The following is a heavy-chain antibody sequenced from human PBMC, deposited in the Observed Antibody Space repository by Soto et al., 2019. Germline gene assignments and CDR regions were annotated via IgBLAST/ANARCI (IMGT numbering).Heavy chain of an antibody. Sequence: LKSSCNGSGYNFDTYWIGWVRQMPGKGLEWIGIIYGGDSDTRYDPSFQGQVTMSADKSLSTAYLQWSSLKASDTAIYFCARWAYVDAQFDPWGQGTLVTVSS. D-gene: IGHD3-16*01. V-gene: IGHV5-51*01. CDR3: ARWAYVDAQFDP. CDR2: IYGGDSDT. J-gene: IGHJ5*02. CDR1: GYNFDTYW.